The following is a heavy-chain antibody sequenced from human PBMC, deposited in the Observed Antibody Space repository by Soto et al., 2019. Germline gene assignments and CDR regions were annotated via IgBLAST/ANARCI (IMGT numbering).Heavy chain of an antibody. J-gene: IGHJ4*03. D-gene: IGHD2-8*01. Sequence: EVQLLESGGALIQPGGSLRLSCTASGFTFSGYAMAWARQAPGKGLEWVSGISGDGGDTYYADSVRGRFTISRDNSGHTMYLQMNNLRVEDTATYYCGKAFYSSKFYPGVCDRWGQGTLVTVSS. V-gene: IGHV3-23*01. CDR3: GKAFYSSKFYPGVCDR. CDR1: GFTFSGYA. CDR2: ISGDGGDT.